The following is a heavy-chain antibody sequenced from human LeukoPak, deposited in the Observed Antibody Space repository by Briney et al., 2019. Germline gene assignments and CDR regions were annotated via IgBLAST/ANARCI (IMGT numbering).Heavy chain of an antibody. D-gene: IGHD2-2*01. CDR1: GGSISSYY. J-gene: IGHJ4*02. Sequence: SETLSLTCTVSGGSISSYYWSWIRQPPGKGLEWIGYIYYSGSTNYNPSLKSRVTISVDTSKNQLSLKLSSVNAADTAVYYCARDGEGTIDYWGQGTLVTVSS. CDR3: ARDGEGTIDY. V-gene: IGHV4-59*01. CDR2: IYYSGST.